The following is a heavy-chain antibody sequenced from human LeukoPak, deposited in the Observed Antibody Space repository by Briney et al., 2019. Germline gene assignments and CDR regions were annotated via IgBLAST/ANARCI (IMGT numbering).Heavy chain of an antibody. CDR2: IYYSGST. D-gene: IGHD3-9*01. CDR1: GGSISSSSYY. V-gene: IGHV4-39*07. J-gene: IGHJ3*02. Sequence: SETLSLTCTVSGGSISSSSYYWGWIRQPPGKGLEWIGSIYYSGSTYYNPSLKSRVTISVDTSKNQFSLKLSSVTAADTAVYYCARDLSVLRYFDWLIYDAFDIWGQGTMVTVSS. CDR3: ARDLSVLRYFDWLIYDAFDI.